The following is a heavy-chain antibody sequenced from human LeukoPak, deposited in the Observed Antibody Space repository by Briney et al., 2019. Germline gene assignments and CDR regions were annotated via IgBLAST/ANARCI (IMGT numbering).Heavy chain of an antibody. Sequence: KASETLSLTCAVYGGSFSGYQWSWIRQPPGKGLEWIGEINHSGSTNYKLSLKSRVTISVDTSKNQFSLKLSSVTAADTAVYYCAMTRVGAFDIWGQGTMVTVSS. J-gene: IGHJ3*02. CDR2: INHSGST. CDR1: GGSFSGYQ. D-gene: IGHD1-26*01. V-gene: IGHV4-34*01. CDR3: AMTRVGAFDI.